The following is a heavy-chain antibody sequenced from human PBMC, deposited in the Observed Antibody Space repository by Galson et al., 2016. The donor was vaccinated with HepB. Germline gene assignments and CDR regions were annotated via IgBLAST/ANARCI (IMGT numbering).Heavy chain of an antibody. J-gene: IGHJ6*02. CDR1: GGSFSRYG. V-gene: IGHV1-69*13. Sequence: SVKVSCKASGGSFSRYGISWVRHVPGQGLEWMGGIVPMFGTANYAQNFQGRVTITADESTTTVYMELSSLRSEDTAIYYCATWRQVARQRDRPTFPVEGVGYYYGTDAWGQGTTVTVSS. CDR2: IVPMFGTA. CDR3: ATWRQVARQRDRPTFPVEGVGYYYGTDA. D-gene: IGHD1-26*01.